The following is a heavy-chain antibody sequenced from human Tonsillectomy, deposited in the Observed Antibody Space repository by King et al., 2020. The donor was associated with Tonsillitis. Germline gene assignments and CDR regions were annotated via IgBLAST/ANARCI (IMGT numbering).Heavy chain of an antibody. V-gene: IGHV3-23*04. Sequence: VQLVESGGGSIQPGGSLRLSCAASGFTFSSYAMNWVRQAPGKGLEWVSGISGSGGSTYYADPVKGRFANSRDNSKNTLYLQMNSLRAEDTAVYYCAKERDFWSPHGTDVWRQATTVTVSS. CDR2: ISGSGGST. CDR1: GFTFSSYA. D-gene: IGHD3-3*01. J-gene: IGHJ6*02. CDR3: AKERDFWSPHGTDV.